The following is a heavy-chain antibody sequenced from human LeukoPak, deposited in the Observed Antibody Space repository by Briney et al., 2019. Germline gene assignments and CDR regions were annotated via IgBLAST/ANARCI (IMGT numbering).Heavy chain of an antibody. D-gene: IGHD3-3*01. CDR3: AGQNYGFWSGLFDY. CDR2: IYYSGST. CDR1: GFTFSSYSMN. V-gene: IGHV4-59*05. Sequence: GSLRLSCAASGFTFSSYSMNWVRQPPGKGLEWIGSIYYSGSTYYNPSLKSRVTISVDTSKNQFSLKLSSVTAADTAVYYCAGQNYGFWSGLFDYWGQGTLVTVSS. J-gene: IGHJ4*02.